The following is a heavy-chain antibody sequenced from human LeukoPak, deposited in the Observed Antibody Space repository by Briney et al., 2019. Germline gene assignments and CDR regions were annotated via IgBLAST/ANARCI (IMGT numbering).Heavy chain of an antibody. CDR3: ARSHYYDSSGYYYNFDY. V-gene: IGHV4-61*02. Sequence: SETLSLTCTVSGGSISSGSYYWSWIRQPAGKGLEWIGRIYTSGSTNYNPSLKSRVTISVDTSKNQFSLKLSSVTAADTAVYYCARSHYYDSSGYYYNFDYWGQGTLVTVSS. CDR1: GGSISSGSYY. CDR2: IYTSGST. D-gene: IGHD3-22*01. J-gene: IGHJ4*02.